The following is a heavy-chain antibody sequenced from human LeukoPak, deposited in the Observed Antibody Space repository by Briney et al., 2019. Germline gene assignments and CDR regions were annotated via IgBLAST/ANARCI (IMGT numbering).Heavy chain of an antibody. D-gene: IGHD6-19*01. V-gene: IGHV3-23*01. CDR3: AKGTGGWYKEVDY. CDR2: IGGSGGGT. Sequence: GGSLRLSCAASGFTFSSYVMSWVRQAPGKGLEWVSAIGGSGGGTYYADSVKGRFTISRDNSKNTLYLQMNSLRAEDTAVYYCAKGTGGWYKEVDYWGQGTLVTVSS. CDR1: GFTFSSYV. J-gene: IGHJ4*02.